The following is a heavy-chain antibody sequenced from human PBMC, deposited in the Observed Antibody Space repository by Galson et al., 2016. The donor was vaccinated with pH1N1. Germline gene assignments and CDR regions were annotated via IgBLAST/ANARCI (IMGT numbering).Heavy chain of an antibody. V-gene: IGHV3-9*01. D-gene: IGHD3-10*01. Sequence: SLRLSCAGSGFSFNDYAMHWVRQPPGKGLEWITGTSWSTGMKGYADSGKGRFTISRDNARNSLYLEMNSLRPEDTAFYYCAKDLGPFGSGSLAHWGQGILVTVSS. CDR1: GFSFNDYA. CDR2: TSWSTGMK. CDR3: AKDLGPFGSGSLAH. J-gene: IGHJ5*02.